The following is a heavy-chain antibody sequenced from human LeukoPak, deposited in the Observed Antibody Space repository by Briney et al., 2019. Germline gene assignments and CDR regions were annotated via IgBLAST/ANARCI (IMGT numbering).Heavy chain of an antibody. D-gene: IGHD6-6*01. CDR3: ARDKSIAAQRSQFDP. CDR2: INAGNGNT. Sequence: ASVKVSCKASGYTFTSYAMHWVRQAPGQRLEWMGWINAGNGNTKYSQKFQGRVTITRDTSASTAYMELSSLRSEDTAVYYCARDKSIAAQRSQFDPWGQGTLVTVSS. J-gene: IGHJ5*02. CDR1: GYTFTSYA. V-gene: IGHV1-3*01.